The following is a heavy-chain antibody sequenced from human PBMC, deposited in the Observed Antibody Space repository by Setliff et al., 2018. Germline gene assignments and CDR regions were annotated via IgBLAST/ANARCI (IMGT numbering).Heavy chain of an antibody. D-gene: IGHD3-22*01. CDR3: ARRDSTGYYGYSFGF. V-gene: IGHV4-39*01. J-gene: IGHJ4*02. CDR2: VDRSGNT. Sequence: SETLSLTCTVSGGSISSGNYYWGWIRQSPGKGLEWIGTVDRSGNTFYNPSLKSRVTISVAASKNQFSLKLTSVSAADTAVYYCARRDSTGYYGYSFGFWGQGTLVTVSS. CDR1: GGSISSGNYY.